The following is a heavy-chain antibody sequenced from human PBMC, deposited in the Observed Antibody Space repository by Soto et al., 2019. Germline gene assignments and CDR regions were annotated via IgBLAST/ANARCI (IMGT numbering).Heavy chain of an antibody. CDR2: IYYTGST. Sequence: QVHLQESGPGLVKPSETLSLTCTVSGGSINNHYWSWIRQPPGKGLKWIGYIYYTGSTNYNPSLKSRVTMSVDTSNNQCSLNLTSLTAADTAIYYCARANWYSEYWGQGTLVTVSS. V-gene: IGHV4-59*11. CDR3: ARANWYSEY. J-gene: IGHJ4*02. D-gene: IGHD7-27*01. CDR1: GGSINNHY.